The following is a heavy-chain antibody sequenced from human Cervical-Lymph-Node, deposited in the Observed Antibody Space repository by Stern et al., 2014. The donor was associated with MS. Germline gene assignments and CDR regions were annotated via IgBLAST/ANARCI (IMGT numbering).Heavy chain of an antibody. CDR1: GYTFTSYG. CDR3: ARGLLGSENAFDI. D-gene: IGHD2-15*01. Sequence: MQLVESGAEVKKPGASVKVSCTASGYTFTSYGISWVRQAPGKGLEWIGWVSTYNGNTTYAQKLQGRGTMTTDTSTSTAYMELRRLRSDDTAVYYCARGLLGSENAFDIWGQGTMVTVSS. V-gene: IGHV1-18*01. CDR2: VSTYNGNT. J-gene: IGHJ3*02.